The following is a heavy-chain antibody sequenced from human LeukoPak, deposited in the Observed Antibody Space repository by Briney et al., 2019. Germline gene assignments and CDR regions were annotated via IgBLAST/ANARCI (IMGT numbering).Heavy chain of an antibody. D-gene: IGHD6-13*01. J-gene: IGHJ4*02. CDR1: GFTFSDYY. CDR3: AKDVVAASFYYFDY. V-gene: IGHV3-11*01. CDR2: ISSSGNSV. Sequence: PGGSLRLSCAASGFTFSDYYLSWIRQAPGKGLECVAYISSSGNSVYHADSVKGRFTISRDNSKNTLYPQMNSLRAEDTAVYYCAKDVVAASFYYFDYWGQGTLVTVSS.